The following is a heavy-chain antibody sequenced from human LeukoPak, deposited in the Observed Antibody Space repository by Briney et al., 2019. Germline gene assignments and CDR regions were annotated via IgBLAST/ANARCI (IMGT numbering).Heavy chain of an antibody. D-gene: IGHD2-2*02. CDR1: GGTFSSYA. CDR3: ARELEGLNTWAFDI. J-gene: IGHJ3*02. Sequence: ASVKVSCKASGGTFSSYAISWVRQAPGQGLERMGGIIPIFGTANYAQKFQGRVTITADESTSTAYMELSSLRSEDTAVYYCARELEGLNTWAFDIWGQGTMVTVSS. CDR2: IIPIFGTA. V-gene: IGHV1-69*13.